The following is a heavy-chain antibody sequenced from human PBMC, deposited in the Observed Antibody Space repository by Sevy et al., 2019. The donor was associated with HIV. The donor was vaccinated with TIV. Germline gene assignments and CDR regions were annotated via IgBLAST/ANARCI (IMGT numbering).Heavy chain of an antibody. CDR3: AGHGIAVAGTLTHYYYYYYMDV. CDR1: GYSFTSYW. J-gene: IGHJ6*03. V-gene: IGHV5-51*01. Sequence: GESLKISCKGSGYSFTSYWIGWVRQMPGKGLEWMGIIYPGDSDTRYSPSFQGQVTISADKSISTAYLQWSSLKASDTAMYYCAGHGIAVAGTLTHYYYYYYMDVWGKGTTVTVSS. D-gene: IGHD6-19*01. CDR2: IYPGDSDT.